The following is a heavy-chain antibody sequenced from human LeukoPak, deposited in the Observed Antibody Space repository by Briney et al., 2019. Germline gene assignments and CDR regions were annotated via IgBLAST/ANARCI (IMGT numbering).Heavy chain of an antibody. D-gene: IGHD3-10*02. CDR2: ISAYNGNT. V-gene: IGHV1-18*01. CDR1: GYTFTSYG. J-gene: IGHJ5*02. CDR3: ARGPRFGELLDNNWFDP. Sequence: ASVKVSCKASGYTFTSYGISWVRQAPGQGLEWMGWISAYNGNTNYAQKLQGRVTMTTDTSTSTAYMEPRSLRSDDTAVYYCARGPRFGELLDNNWFDPWGQGTLVTVSS.